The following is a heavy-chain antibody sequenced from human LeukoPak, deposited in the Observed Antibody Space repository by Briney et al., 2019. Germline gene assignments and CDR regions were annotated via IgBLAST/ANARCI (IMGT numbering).Heavy chain of an antibody. CDR2: IYYSGST. D-gene: IGHD6-13*01. CDR1: GSSIRSYY. J-gene: IGHJ2*01. V-gene: IGHV4-59*01. Sequence: PSETLSLTCTVSGSSIRSYYWSWIRQPPGKGLEWIAYIYYSGSTNYNPSLKSRVTISVDTSKNQFSLKLSSVTAADTAVYYCARVYYSNSYDYWYFDLWGRDTLVTVSS. CDR3: ARVYYSNSYDYWYFDL.